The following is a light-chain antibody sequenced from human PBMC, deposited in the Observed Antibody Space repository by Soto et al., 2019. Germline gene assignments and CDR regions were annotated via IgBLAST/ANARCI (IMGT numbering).Light chain of an antibody. Sequence: EIVLTQSPGTLSLSPGERATLSCRASQSVTSTYLAWYRQKPGQSPRLIIYGGSTRASGFPDRFSGGGSGTDFTLTISRLEPEDSAVYYCHCQQFDSSRMYSFGQGTKLEI. J-gene: IGKJ2*03. CDR2: GGS. CDR3: QQFDSSRMYS. V-gene: IGKV3-20*01. CDR1: QSVTSTY.